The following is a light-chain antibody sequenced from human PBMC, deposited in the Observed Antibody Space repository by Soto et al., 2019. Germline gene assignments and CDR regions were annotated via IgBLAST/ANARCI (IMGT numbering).Light chain of an antibody. V-gene: IGKV3-11*01. CDR3: QQRSNWPIT. J-gene: IGKJ5*01. CDR1: QIVNSF. Sequence: DIVLTQSPATLSLPQGERPTPSCRASQIVNSFLAWYQQNPGQAPRLLIYDASNWATGTPARFSGSGSGTDYTLTISNLEPEDCAVYYCQQRSNWPITFGQGTRLEI. CDR2: DAS.